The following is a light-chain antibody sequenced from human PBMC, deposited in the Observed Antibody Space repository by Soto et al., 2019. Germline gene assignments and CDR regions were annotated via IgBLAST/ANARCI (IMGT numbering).Light chain of an antibody. V-gene: IGKV3-11*01. CDR1: QSVSSY. CDR3: QHYNSYPIT. J-gene: IGKJ5*01. CDR2: DAS. Sequence: EIVLTQSPATLSLSPGERATLSCRASQSVSSYLAWYQQKPGQAPRLLIYDASNRATGIPARFSGSGSGTDFTLTISSLQPDDFATYYCQHYNSYPITFGQGTRLEIK.